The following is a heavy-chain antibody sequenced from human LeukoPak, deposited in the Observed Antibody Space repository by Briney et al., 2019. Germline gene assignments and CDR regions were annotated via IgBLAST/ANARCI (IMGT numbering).Heavy chain of an antibody. CDR2: IIPILGIA. V-gene: IGHV1-69*04. CDR3: ARGVRIAAAGTPYYYYGMDV. Sequence: ASVKVSCKASGGTFSSYAISWVRQAPGQGLEWMGRIIPILGIANYAQKFQGRVTITADKSTSTAYMELSSLRSEDTAVYYCARGVRIAAAGTPYYYYGMDVWGQGTTVTVSS. CDR1: GGTFSSYA. D-gene: IGHD6-13*01. J-gene: IGHJ6*02.